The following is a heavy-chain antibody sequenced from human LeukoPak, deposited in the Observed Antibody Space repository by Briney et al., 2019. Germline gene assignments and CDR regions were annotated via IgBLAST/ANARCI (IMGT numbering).Heavy chain of an antibody. J-gene: IGHJ4*02. CDR3: AREGAYSSSSDVDY. D-gene: IGHD6-6*01. V-gene: IGHV3-7*01. CDR1: GFTFSNYW. Sequence: PGGSLRLSCAASGFTFSNYWMSWGRQAPGKGLEWVANIKQDGSAKYYVDSVKGRFTISRDNVKNALYLQMSSLRAEDTAVYYCAREGAYSSSSDVDYWGQGTLVTVSS. CDR2: IKQDGSAK.